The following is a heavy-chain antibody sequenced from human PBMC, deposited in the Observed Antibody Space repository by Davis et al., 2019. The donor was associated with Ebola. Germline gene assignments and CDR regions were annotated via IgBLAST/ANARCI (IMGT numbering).Heavy chain of an antibody. CDR1: GYTFTSYG. CDR3: ARGVGYCSSTSCFSIGWFDP. J-gene: IGHJ5*02. Sequence: ASVKVSCKASGYTFTSYGISWVRQAPGQGLEWMGWISAYNGNTNYAQKLQGRVTMTTDTSTSTAYMELRSLRSDDTAVYYCARGVGYCSSTSCFSIGWFDPWGQGTLVTVSS. V-gene: IGHV1-18*04. CDR2: ISAYNGNT. D-gene: IGHD2-2*01.